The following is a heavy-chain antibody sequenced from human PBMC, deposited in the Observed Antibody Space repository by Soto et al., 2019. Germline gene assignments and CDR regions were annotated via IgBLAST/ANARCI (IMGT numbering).Heavy chain of an antibody. V-gene: IGHV4-30-4*01. CDR1: GGSISSGDYY. CDR2: IYYSGST. J-gene: IGHJ4*02. CDR3: ARILGFGEQQDY. Sequence: SETLSLTCTVSGGSISSGDYYWSWIRQPPGKGLEWIGYIYYSGSTYYNPSLKSRVTISVDTSKNQFSLKLSSVTAADTAVYYGARILGFGEQQDYWGQGTLVTVSS. D-gene: IGHD3-10*01.